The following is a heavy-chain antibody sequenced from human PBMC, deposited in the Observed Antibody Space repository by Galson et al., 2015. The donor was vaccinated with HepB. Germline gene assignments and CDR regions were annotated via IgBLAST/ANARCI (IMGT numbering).Heavy chain of an antibody. CDR1: GYTFSTYS. Sequence: KVSCKASGYTFSTYSITWVRQAPGQGLEWMGWISPYNRNINYAQKFPDRVTMTTDTSTSTAFMELRSLRSDDMAVYYCARGALVVVVGATQNNWFGPWGQGTLVTVSS. D-gene: IGHD2-15*01. CDR3: ARGALVVVVGATQNNWFGP. CDR2: ISPYNRNI. J-gene: IGHJ5*02. V-gene: IGHV1-18*03.